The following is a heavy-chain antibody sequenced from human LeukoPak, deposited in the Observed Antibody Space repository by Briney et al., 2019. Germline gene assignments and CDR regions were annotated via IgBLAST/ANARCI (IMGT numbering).Heavy chain of an antibody. CDR1: GYTFTSYY. V-gene: IGHV1-46*01. Sequence: ASVKVSCKASGYTFTSYYMHWVRQAPGQGLEWMGIINPSGGSTSYAQKFQGRVTMTRDTSTSTVYMELSSLRSEDTAVYYCARIQASVSSGYSPLHYWGQGTLVTVSS. J-gene: IGHJ4*02. CDR2: INPSGGST. D-gene: IGHD3-22*01. CDR3: ARIQASVSSGYSPLHY.